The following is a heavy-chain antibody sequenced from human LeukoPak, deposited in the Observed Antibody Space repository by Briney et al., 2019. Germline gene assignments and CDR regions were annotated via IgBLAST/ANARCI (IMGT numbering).Heavy chain of an antibody. D-gene: IGHD3-22*01. CDR1: GGSISSGGYY. Sequence: SETLSLTCTVSGGSISSGGYYWSWIRQHPGKGLEWIGYIYYSGSTYYNPSLKSRVTISVDTSKNQFSLKLSSVTAADTAVYYCARAAYPDYYDSSGYYGIDYWGQGTLVTVSS. CDR2: IYYSGST. CDR3: ARAAYPDYYDSSGYYGIDY. V-gene: IGHV4-31*03. J-gene: IGHJ4*02.